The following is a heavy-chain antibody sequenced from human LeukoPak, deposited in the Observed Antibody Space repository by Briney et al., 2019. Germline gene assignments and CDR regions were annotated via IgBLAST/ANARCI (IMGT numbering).Heavy chain of an antibody. Sequence: SETLSLTCTVSGGSISSGGYYWSWIRQHPGKGLEWIGYIYYSGSTYYNPSLKSRVTISVDTSKNQFSLKLSSVTAADTAVYYCARDRIQLGFDYWGQGTLVTVSS. D-gene: IGHD5-18*01. CDR2: IYYSGST. CDR1: GGSISSGGYY. J-gene: IGHJ4*02. CDR3: ARDRIQLGFDY. V-gene: IGHV4-31*03.